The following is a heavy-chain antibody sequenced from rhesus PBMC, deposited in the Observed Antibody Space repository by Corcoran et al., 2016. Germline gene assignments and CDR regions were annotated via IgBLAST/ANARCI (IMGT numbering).Heavy chain of an antibody. CDR3: ARRFGDRFDV. CDR1: GGSISGYY. J-gene: IGHJ5-1*01. Sequence: QVKLQQWGEGLVKPSEPLSLTCAVYGGSISGYYCSWIRQPPGKGLDWIGNIDGNSANTNYNPSLKNRVTVSKDTSKNQFSLKLTSVTAADTAVYYCARRFGDRFDVWGPGVLVTVSS. CDR2: IDGNSANT. V-gene: IGHV4-73*01. D-gene: IGHD3-3*01.